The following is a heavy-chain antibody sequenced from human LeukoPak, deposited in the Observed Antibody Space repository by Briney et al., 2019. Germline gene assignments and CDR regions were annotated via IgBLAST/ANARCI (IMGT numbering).Heavy chain of an antibody. CDR3: ARHAYDYVWGRYRPDAFDI. D-gene: IGHD3-16*02. CDR1: GGSISSYY. V-gene: IGHV4-59*08. CDR2: IYYSGST. J-gene: IGHJ3*02. Sequence: KPSETLSLTCTVSGGSISSYYWSWIRQPPGKGLEWIGYIYYSGSTNYNPSLKSRVTISVDTSKNQFSLKLSSVTAADTAVYYCARHAYDYVWGRYRPDAFDIWGQGTMVTVSS.